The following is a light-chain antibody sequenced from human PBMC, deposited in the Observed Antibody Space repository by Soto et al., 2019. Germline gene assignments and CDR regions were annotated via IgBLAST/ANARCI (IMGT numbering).Light chain of an antibody. V-gene: IGKV1-5*01. CDR1: QSISSW. CDR2: DAS. CDR3: HQYNSYSRT. J-gene: IGKJ1*01. Sequence: DIQMTQSPSTLSASVGDRVTITCRASQSISSWLAWYQQKPGKAPKLLIYDASSLESGVPSRFSGSGSGTEFTLTISSLQPDDFATYYCHQYNSYSRTFGLGTKVEIK.